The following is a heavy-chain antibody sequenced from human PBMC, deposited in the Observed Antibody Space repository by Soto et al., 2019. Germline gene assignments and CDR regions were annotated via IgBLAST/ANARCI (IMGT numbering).Heavy chain of an antibody. Sequence: QVQLVQSGAEAEKPGASVKVSCKASGYTFTNYDINWVRQATGQGLEWMGWMNPNSGNTGYAQKFRGRLTMTRNTSTSTAYRGLSSLRSEDTTVYYFIGWSGPGGMEVWGQGTTVTVSS. CDR1: GYTFTNYD. J-gene: IGHJ6*02. D-gene: IGHD3-3*01. CDR3: IGWSGPGGMEV. V-gene: IGHV1-8*01. CDR2: MNPNSGNT.